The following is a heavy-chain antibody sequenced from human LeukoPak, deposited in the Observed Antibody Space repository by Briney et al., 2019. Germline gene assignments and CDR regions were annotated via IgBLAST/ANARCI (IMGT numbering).Heavy chain of an antibody. Sequence: ASVKVSCKASGYTFTSYGISWVRQAPGQGLEWMGWITAYNGNTNYAQKLQGRVTMTTDTSTSTAYMELRSLRSDDTAVYYCARVYYDFWSGYEYDAFDIWGQGTMVTVAS. CDR2: ITAYNGNT. D-gene: IGHD3-3*01. CDR3: ARVYYDFWSGYEYDAFDI. V-gene: IGHV1-18*01. J-gene: IGHJ3*02. CDR1: GYTFTSYG.